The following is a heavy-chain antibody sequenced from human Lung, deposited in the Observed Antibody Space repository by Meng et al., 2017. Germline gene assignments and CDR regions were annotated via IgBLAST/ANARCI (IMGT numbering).Heavy chain of an antibody. CDR1: GGSFSDYY. D-gene: IGHD4-11*01. CDR2: INHSGST. J-gene: IGHJ4*02. Sequence: VQLQQWGAGRLTPSEPLSLPCVVSGGSFSDYYWSWIRQPPGKGLEWIGEINHSGSTNYNPSLESRATISVDTSQNNLSLKLSSVTAADSAVYYCARGPTTMAHDFDYWGQGTLVTVSS. V-gene: IGHV4-34*01. CDR3: ARGPTTMAHDFDY.